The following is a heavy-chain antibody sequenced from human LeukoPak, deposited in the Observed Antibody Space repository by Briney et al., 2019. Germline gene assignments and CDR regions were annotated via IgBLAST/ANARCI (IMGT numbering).Heavy chain of an antibody. CDR3: ARARTSVAAPDY. Sequence: GGSLRLSCAASGFTFSSYDMHWVRQAPGKGLEWVAVIWYDGSNKYYADSVKGRFTISRDNSKNTLCLQMNSLRVEDTAVYYCARARTSVAAPDYGGQGTLVTVS. CDR1: GFTFSSYD. D-gene: IGHD2-15*01. CDR2: IWYDGSNK. V-gene: IGHV3-33*01. J-gene: IGHJ4*02.